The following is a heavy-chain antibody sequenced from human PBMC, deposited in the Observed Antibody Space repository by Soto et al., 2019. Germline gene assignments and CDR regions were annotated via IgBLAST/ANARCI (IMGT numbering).Heavy chain of an antibody. J-gene: IGHJ4*02. CDR1: GFTFSGSA. D-gene: IGHD3-3*01. V-gene: IGHV3-73*01. CDR2: IRSKGNNYAT. Sequence: PGESLKISCAASGFTFSGSAIHWVRQASGKGLEWVGRIRSKGNNYATGYAASVKGRFTISRDNSKNTVYLQMNSLRAEDTAVYYCARDGVVTLFWYWGQGTLVTVSS. CDR3: ARDGVVTLFWY.